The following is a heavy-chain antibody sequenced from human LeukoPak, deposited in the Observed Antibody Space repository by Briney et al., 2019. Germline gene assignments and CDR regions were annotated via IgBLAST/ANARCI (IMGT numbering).Heavy chain of an antibody. CDR1: GFTFSIYC. Sequence: PGGSLRLSCAASGFTFSIYCMHWVRQAPGKGLEWVAFIRYDGSNKYYADSVKGRFTISRDNSKSTLYLQMNSLRAEDTAVYYCAKTPVPYSSGWYALDYWGQGTLVTVSS. D-gene: IGHD6-19*01. J-gene: IGHJ4*02. CDR2: IRYDGSNK. CDR3: AKTPVPYSSGWYALDY. V-gene: IGHV3-30*02.